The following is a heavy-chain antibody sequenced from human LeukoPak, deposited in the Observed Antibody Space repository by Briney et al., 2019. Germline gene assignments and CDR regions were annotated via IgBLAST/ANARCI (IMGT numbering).Heavy chain of an antibody. J-gene: IGHJ6*03. CDR1: GFTFSDYY. Sequence: GGSLRLSCAASGFTFSDYYMSWIRQAPGKGLEWVSYISSSGSTIYYADSVKGRFTISRDNAKDSLYLQMNGLRAEDTAIYYCARAQWTAFDYYYYMDVWGKGTTVTVSS. D-gene: IGHD3/OR15-3a*01. CDR3: ARAQWTAFDYYYYMDV. V-gene: IGHV3-11*04. CDR2: ISSSGSTI.